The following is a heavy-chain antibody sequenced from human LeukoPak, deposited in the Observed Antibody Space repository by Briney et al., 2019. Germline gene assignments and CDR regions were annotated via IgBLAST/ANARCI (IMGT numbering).Heavy chain of an antibody. CDR2: INPNSGDT. CDR1: GYTFTSYD. CDR3: ARDWGGPGSSSSQDAFDI. V-gene: IGHV1-2*02. Sequence: GASVKVSCKASGYTFTSYDINWVRQATGQGLEWMGWINPNSGDTNSAQKFQGRVTMTRDTSISTAYMELNRLKSDDTAVYYCARDWGGPGSSSSQDAFDIWGQGTMVTVSS. D-gene: IGHD6-6*01. J-gene: IGHJ3*02.